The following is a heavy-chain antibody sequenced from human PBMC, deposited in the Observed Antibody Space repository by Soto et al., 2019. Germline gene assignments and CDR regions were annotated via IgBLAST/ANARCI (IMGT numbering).Heavy chain of an antibody. CDR1: GYTFSGCY. Sequence: GASVKVSCKTSGYTFSGCYIHWVRQAPGQGLESMGWIYPDSGGTDYAQKFQGRVTMTRDTSISTAYMELSRLRSDDTAVYYCRVTGVSEVDYWGQGTLVTVSS. V-gene: IGHV1-2*02. J-gene: IGHJ4*02. CDR2: IYPDSGGT. CDR3: RVTGVSEVDY. D-gene: IGHD2-8*01.